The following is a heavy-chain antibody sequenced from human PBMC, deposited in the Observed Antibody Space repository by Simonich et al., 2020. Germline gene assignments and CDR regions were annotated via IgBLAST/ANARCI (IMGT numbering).Heavy chain of an antibody. D-gene: IGHD1-1*01. CDR2: NYPGDSDT. V-gene: IGHV5-51*01. Sequence: EVQLVQSGAEVKKPGESLKISCKGSGYRFTSYWIGWGRQMPGKGLEGMGINYPGDSDTRYSPAFQGKVTISADKSITTAYLQWSSLKASDTAMYYCARQLNDFDIWGQGTMVTVSS. CDR1: GYRFTSYW. J-gene: IGHJ3*02. CDR3: ARQLNDFDI.